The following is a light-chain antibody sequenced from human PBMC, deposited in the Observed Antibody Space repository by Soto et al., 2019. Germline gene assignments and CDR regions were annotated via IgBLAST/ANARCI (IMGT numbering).Light chain of an antibody. CDR2: GAS. Sequence: EIVLTQSPGTLSLPPGERATLSCRASQSVSSSYLAWYQQKPGQAPRLLIYGASSRATGTPDRFSGSGSGTDFTLTISRLEPEDFAVYYRQQYGSPITFGQGTRLEIK. V-gene: IGKV3-20*01. CDR1: QSVSSSY. CDR3: QQYGSPIT. J-gene: IGKJ5*01.